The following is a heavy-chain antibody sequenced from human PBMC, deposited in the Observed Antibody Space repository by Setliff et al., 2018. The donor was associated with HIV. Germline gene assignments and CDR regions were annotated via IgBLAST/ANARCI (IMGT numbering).Heavy chain of an antibody. CDR3: APGEGVASTYYHD. V-gene: IGHV4-61*09. J-gene: IGHJ4*01. Sequence: SETLSLTCTVSGDSISSGSYYWSWIRQPAGKGLEWIGHVYTSGSTDYNPSLNSRLTISIDTSRNQFSLRLNSVTAADTAVYFCAPGEGVASTYYHDWGQGTQVTVSS. CDR2: VYTSGST. D-gene: IGHD3-3*01. CDR1: GDSISSGSYY.